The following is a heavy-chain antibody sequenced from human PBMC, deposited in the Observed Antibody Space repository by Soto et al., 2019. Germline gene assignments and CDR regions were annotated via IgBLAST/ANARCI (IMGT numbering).Heavy chain of an antibody. CDR3: TRGGIAAHVSGMDV. CDR1: GFTFGDYA. V-gene: IGHV3-49*03. D-gene: IGHD6-6*01. CDR2: IRSKAYGGTT. J-gene: IGHJ6*02. Sequence: GGPLRLSCTASGFTFGDYAMSWFRQAPGKGLEWVGFIRSKAYGGTTEYAASVKGRFTISRDDSKSIAYLQMNSLKTEDTAVYYCTRGGIAAHVSGMDVWGQGTTVTVSS.